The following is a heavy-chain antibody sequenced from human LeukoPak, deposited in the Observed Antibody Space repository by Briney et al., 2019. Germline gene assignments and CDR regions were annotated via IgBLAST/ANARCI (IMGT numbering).Heavy chain of an antibody. J-gene: IGHJ4*02. CDR3: ASGSYYAGFDY. CDR2: ISGSGGST. Sequence: GGSLRLSCAASGFTFSSYGMSWVRQAPGKGLEWVSAISGSGGSTYYADSVKGRFTISRDNSKNTLYLQMNSLRAEDTAVYYCASGSYYAGFDYWGQGTLVTVSS. CDR1: GFTFSSYG. V-gene: IGHV3-23*01. D-gene: IGHD3-10*01.